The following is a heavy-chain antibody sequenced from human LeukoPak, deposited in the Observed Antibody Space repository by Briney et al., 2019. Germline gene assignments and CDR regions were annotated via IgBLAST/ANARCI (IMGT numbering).Heavy chain of an antibody. V-gene: IGHV1-2*02. CDR1: GYTFTGYF. Sequence: ASVKVSRKASGYTFTGYFMHWVRQAPGQGLEWMGWINPNSGGTNYAQKLQGRVTMTTDTSTSTAYMELRSLRSDDTAVYYCARVRGYSSGWANYYYYYYMDVWGKGTTVTVSS. CDR3: ARVRGYSSGWANYYYYYYMDV. CDR2: INPNSGGT. D-gene: IGHD6-19*01. J-gene: IGHJ6*03.